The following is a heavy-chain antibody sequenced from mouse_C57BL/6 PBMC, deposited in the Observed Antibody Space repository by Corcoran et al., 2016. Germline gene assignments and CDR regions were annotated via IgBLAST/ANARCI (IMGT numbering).Heavy chain of an antibody. CDR3: ARRDYYCSSPAWFAY. Sequence: EVQLQQSGPELVKPGASVKIPCKASGYTFTDYNMDWVKQSHGKSLEWSGDINPNNGGTIYNQKFKGKATLTVDKSSSTAYMELRSLTSEDTAVYYGARRDYYCSSPAWFAYWGQGTLVTVSA. J-gene: IGHJ3*01. D-gene: IGHD1-1*01. CDR1: GYTFTDYN. CDR2: INPNNGGT. V-gene: IGHV1-18*01.